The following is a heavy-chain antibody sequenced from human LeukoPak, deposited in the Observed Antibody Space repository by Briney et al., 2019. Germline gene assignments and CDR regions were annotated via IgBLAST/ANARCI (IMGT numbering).Heavy chain of an antibody. CDR1: GFTFSSYA. CDR2: ISGSGGST. CDR3: AKDGKKMVRGAIPFDY. V-gene: IGHV3-23*01. J-gene: IGHJ4*02. Sequence: GGSPRLSCAASGFTFSSYAMSWVRQAPGKGLEWVSAISGSGGSTYYADSVKGRFTISRDNSKNTLYLQMNSLRAEDTAVYYCAKDGKKMVRGAIPFDYWGQGTLVTVSS. D-gene: IGHD3-10*01.